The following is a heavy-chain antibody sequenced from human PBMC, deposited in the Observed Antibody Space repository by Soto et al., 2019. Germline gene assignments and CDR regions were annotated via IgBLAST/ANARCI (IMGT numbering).Heavy chain of an antibody. V-gene: IGHV1-2*04. CDR2: INPNSGGT. J-gene: IGHJ6*02. D-gene: IGHD5-18*01. CDR1: GYTFTGYY. CDR3: ARDRYSYGYYYYYGMDV. Sequence: GASVKVSCKASGYTFTGYYMHWVRQAPGQGLEWMGWINPNSGGTNYAQKFQGWVTMTRDTSISTAYMELSRLRSDDTAVYYCARDRYSYGYYYYYGMDVWGQGTTVTVSS.